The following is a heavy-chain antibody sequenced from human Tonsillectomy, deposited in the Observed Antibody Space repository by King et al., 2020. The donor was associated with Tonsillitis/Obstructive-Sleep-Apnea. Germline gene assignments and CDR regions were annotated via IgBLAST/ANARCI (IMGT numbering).Heavy chain of an antibody. CDR1: GFTFSSYE. CDR2: ISSSGSTI. J-gene: IGHJ6*03. D-gene: IGHD3-3*01. CDR3: APIPGFWSGWYYYYMDV. Sequence: VQLVESGGGLVQPGGSLRLSCAASGFTFSSYEMNWVRQAPGKGLEWVSYISSSGSTIYYADSVKGRFTISRDNAKNSLYLQMNSLRADDTAVYYCAPIPGFWSGWYYYYMDVWGKGTTVTVSS. V-gene: IGHV3-48*03.